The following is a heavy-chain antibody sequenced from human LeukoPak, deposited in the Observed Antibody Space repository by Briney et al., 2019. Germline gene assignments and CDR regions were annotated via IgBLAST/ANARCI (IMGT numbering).Heavy chain of an antibody. CDR2: IYSSGSA. CDR3: XRNKXLWWERADXTFDY. J-gene: IGHJ4*01. D-gene: IGHD1-1*01. Sequence: SETLSLTCTVSGGYISTYYWSWIRQSAGKGLEWIGRIYSSGSANYNPSLKSRLAMSVDTSKNQFSLRLSSVTAADTAVYYCXRNKXLWWERADXTFDYWGHGTLVTVSS. V-gene: IGHV4-4*07. CDR1: GGYISTYY.